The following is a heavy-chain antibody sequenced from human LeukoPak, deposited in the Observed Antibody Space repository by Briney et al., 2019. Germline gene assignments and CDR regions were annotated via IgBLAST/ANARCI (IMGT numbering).Heavy chain of an antibody. V-gene: IGHV3-30-3*01. Sequence: GGSLRLSCAASGFTFSSYAMHWVRQAPGKGPEWVAVISYDGSNKYYADSVKGRFTISRDNSKNTLYLQMNSLRAEDTAVYYCARYGINWNYVDYWGQGTLVTVSS. D-gene: IGHD1-20*01. CDR3: ARYGINWNYVDY. CDR2: ISYDGSNK. J-gene: IGHJ4*02. CDR1: GFTFSSYA.